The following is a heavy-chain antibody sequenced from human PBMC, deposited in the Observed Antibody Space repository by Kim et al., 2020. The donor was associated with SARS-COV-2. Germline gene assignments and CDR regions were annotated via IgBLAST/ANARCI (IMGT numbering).Heavy chain of an antibody. J-gene: IGHJ3*01. CDR2: LRSKANGYTT. CDR3: ATRGGSDAFDV. V-gene: IGHV3-73*01. Sequence: GGSLRLSCAASGFTFNTFAIHWVRQPSGKGLEWVGRLRSKANGYTTAYAASVKGRFTVSRDDSKTTAYLHMKSLKAEDTADYYCATRGGSDAFDVWGRGT. D-gene: IGHD3-16*01. CDR1: GFTFNTFA.